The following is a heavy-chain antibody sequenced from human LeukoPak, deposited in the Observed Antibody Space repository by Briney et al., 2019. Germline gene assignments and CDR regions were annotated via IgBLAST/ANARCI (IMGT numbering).Heavy chain of an antibody. J-gene: IGHJ5*02. Sequence: GGSLRLSCAASGFTFNDYYMSWIRQAPGKGLEWLSYINIGGTNTHYADSVKGRFTISRDNAKKALYLEMNNLRAEDTAVYYCATHGARFDTWAQGVPVTVSS. CDR3: ATHGARFDT. V-gene: IGHV3-11*01. CDR2: INIGGTNT. CDR1: GFTFNDYY.